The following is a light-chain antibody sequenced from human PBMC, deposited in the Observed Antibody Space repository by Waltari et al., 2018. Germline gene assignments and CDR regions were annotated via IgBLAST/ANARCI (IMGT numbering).Light chain of an antibody. Sequence: QSALTQPASVSGSPGQSITISCTGTSRNIGTYNLVSWSQQYPGKAPKLMIYEDIKRPSGVSNRFSGSKSGNTASLTISGLQVEDEADYFCCSHAGTGTFNVIFGGGTKLTVL. CDR3: CSHAGTGTFNVI. V-gene: IGLV2-23*02. CDR2: EDI. CDR1: SRNIGTYNL. J-gene: IGLJ2*01.